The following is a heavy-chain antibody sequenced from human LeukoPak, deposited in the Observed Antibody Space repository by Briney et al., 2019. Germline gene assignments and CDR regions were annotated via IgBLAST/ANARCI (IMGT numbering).Heavy chain of an antibody. CDR1: GGSISSSSYY. J-gene: IGHJ4*02. CDR3: ARSQGYFDY. V-gene: IGHV4-39*07. CDR2: IYYSGST. Sequence: PSETLSLTCTVSGGSISSSSYYWGWIRQPPGKGLEWIGSIYYSGSTYYNPSLKSRVTISVDTSKNQFSLKLSSVTAADTAVYYCARSQGYFDYWGQGTLVTVSS.